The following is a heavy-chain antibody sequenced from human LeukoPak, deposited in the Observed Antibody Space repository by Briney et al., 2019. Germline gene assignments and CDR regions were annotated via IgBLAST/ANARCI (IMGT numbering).Heavy chain of an antibody. Sequence: GRSLRLSCAASGFTFSSYGMHWVRQAPGKGLEWVSVIAYDGSIEYYADSLKGRFTISRDNSKNTLYLEMNSLRAEDTAVYYCAKEAGSSAVTTRYVDYWGQGTLVTISS. CDR1: GFTFSSYG. J-gene: IGHJ4*02. V-gene: IGHV3-30*18. D-gene: IGHD4-11*01. CDR3: AKEAGSSAVTTRYVDY. CDR2: IAYDGSIE.